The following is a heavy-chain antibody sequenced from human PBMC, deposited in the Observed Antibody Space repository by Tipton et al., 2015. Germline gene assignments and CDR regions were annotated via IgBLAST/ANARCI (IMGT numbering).Heavy chain of an antibody. CDR2: ISGSGGHT. CDR3: ARAVPGAILGDY. D-gene: IGHD2-2*02. J-gene: IGHJ4*02. CDR1: GFTFSSYA. V-gene: IGHV3-23*01. Sequence: SLRLSCAASGFTFSSYAMSWVRQAPGKGLEWVSAISGSGGHTFYVDSVKGRFTISRDNSKNTLYLQMNSLRDEDTAVYYCARAVPGAILGDYWGQGTLVTVSS.